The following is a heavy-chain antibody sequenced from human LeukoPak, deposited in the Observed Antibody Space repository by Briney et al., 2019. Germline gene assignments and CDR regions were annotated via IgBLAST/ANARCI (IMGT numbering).Heavy chain of an antibody. CDR3: ARDVRRRIQKWLRGQGLYYMDV. J-gene: IGHJ6*03. Sequence: TGGSLRLSCVASGFTFRSNSMTWVRQAPGKGLEWVANINEEGTEKQYVDSVKGRLTISRDNVKNSLYLQMNRLGVEDATVYYCARDVRRRIQKWLRGQGLYYMDVWGKGTTVTVSS. CDR2: INEEGTEK. CDR1: GFTFRSNS. V-gene: IGHV3-7*01. D-gene: IGHD5-18*01.